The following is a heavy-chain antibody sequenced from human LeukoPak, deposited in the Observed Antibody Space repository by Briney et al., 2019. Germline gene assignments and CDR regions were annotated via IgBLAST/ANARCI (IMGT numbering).Heavy chain of an antibody. Sequence: PGGSLRLSCAASGFTFSSYSMNWVRQAPGKGLEWVSSISSSSYIYYADSVKGRFTISRDNAKNSLYLQMNSLRAEDTAVYYCARDPAGRYCSGGSCSNYFDYWGQGTLVTVSS. CDR3: ARDPAGRYCSGGSCSNYFDY. V-gene: IGHV3-21*01. D-gene: IGHD2-15*01. CDR2: ISSSSYI. CDR1: GFTFSSYS. J-gene: IGHJ4*02.